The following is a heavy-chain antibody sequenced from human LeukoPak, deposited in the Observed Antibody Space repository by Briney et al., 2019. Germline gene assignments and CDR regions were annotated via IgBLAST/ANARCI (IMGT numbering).Heavy chain of an antibody. CDR1: GGTFSSYA. V-gene: IGHV1-69*13. J-gene: IGHJ4*02. Sequence: SVKVSCKASGGTFSSYAISWVRQAPGQGLEWMGGIIPIFGTANYAQKFQGRVTITADESTSTAYMELSSLRSEDTAVYYCARGSQDTMVRGARYYFDYWGQGTLVTVSS. CDR2: IIPIFGTA. D-gene: IGHD3-10*01. CDR3: ARGSQDTMVRGARYYFDY.